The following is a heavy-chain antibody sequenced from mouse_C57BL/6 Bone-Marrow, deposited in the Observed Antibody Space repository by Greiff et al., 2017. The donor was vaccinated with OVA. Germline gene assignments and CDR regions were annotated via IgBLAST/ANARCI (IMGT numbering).Heavy chain of an antibody. CDR2: ISDGGSYT. J-gene: IGHJ2*01. D-gene: IGHD2-3*01. Sequence: DVHLVESGGGLVKPGGSLKLSCAASGFTFSSYAMSWVRQTPEKRLEWVATISDGGSYTYYPDNVKGRFTISRDNAKNNLYLQMSHLKSEDTAMYYCARFRWLLLDYWGQGTTLTVSS. CDR1: GFTFSSYA. CDR3: ARFRWLLLDY. V-gene: IGHV5-4*01.